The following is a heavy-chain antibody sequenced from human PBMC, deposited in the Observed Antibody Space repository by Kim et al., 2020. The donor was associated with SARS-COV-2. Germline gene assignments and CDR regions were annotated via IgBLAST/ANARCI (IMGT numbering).Heavy chain of an antibody. J-gene: IGHJ4*02. D-gene: IGHD3-22*01. CDR3: ARVLDSSGSFDY. V-gene: IGHV4-31*02. Sequence: YYNPSLVIRLTISVDTAKNQFSLILRSVTAADTAVYYCARVLDSSGSFDYWGQGTLVTVSS.